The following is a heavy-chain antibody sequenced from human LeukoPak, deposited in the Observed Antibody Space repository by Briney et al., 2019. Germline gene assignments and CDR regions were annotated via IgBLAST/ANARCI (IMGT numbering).Heavy chain of an antibody. Sequence: SETLSLTCTVSGYSISSGYFWGWIRQPPGKGLEWIGEINHSGSTNYNPSLKSRVTISVDTSKNQFSLKLSSVTAADTAVYYCARLRQGYYYDSSGYYRHAFDIWGQGTMVTVSS. J-gene: IGHJ3*02. CDR1: GYSISSGYF. CDR3: ARLRQGYYYDSSGYYRHAFDI. CDR2: INHSGST. V-gene: IGHV4-38-2*02. D-gene: IGHD3-22*01.